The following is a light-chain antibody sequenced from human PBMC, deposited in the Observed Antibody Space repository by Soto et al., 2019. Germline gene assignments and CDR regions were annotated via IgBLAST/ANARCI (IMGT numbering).Light chain of an antibody. V-gene: IGKV3-11*01. CDR1: QSVSNH. J-gene: IGKJ3*01. CDR3: QQRSNWPPAT. CDR2: NVS. Sequence: EIVLTQSPSTLSLSPGERATLSCRASQSVSNHLAWYRQRPGQAPRLLIYNVSNRATDIPARFSGSGSGTDFTLTISDLEPEDFAVYYCQQRSNWPPATFGPGTKVDIK.